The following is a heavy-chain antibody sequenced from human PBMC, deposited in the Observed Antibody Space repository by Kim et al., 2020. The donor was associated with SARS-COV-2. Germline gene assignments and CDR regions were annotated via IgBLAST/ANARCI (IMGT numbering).Heavy chain of an antibody. CDR2: IYYSGST. Sequence: SETLSLTCTVSGGSISSYYWSWIRQPPGKGLEWIGYIYYSGSTNYNPSLKSRVTISVDTSKNQFSLKLSSVTAADTAVYYCARHGDLGYYDFWSGYYPYYYYGMDVWGQGTTVTVSS. V-gene: IGHV4-59*08. CDR1: GGSISSYY. D-gene: IGHD3-3*01. J-gene: IGHJ6*02. CDR3: ARHGDLGYYDFWSGYYPYYYYGMDV.